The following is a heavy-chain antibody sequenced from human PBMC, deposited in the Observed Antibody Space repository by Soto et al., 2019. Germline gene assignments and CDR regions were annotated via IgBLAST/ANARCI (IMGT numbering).Heavy chain of an antibody. CDR1: GFTFSSYG. Sequence: GGSLRLSCAASGFTFSSYGMHWVRQAPGKGLEWVAVIWYDGSNKYYADSVKGRFTISRDNSKNTLYLQMNSLRAEDTAVYYCARDPDRDYYDSSANPSYYYYGMDVWGQGTTVTVSS. CDR2: IWYDGSNK. D-gene: IGHD3-22*01. V-gene: IGHV3-33*01. CDR3: ARDPDRDYYDSSANPSYYYYGMDV. J-gene: IGHJ6*02.